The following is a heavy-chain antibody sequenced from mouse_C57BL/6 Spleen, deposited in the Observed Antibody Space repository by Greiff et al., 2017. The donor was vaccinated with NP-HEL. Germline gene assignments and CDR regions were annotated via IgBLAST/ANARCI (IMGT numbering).Heavy chain of an antibody. CDR3: ARGSPHWYFDV. Sequence: VQLQQSGAELVRPGTSVKMSCKASGYTFTNYWIGWAKQRPGHGLEWIGDIYPGGGYTNYNEKFKGKATLTADKSSSTAYMQFSSLTSEDSAIYYCARGSPHWYFDVWGTGTTVTVSS. CDR1: GYTFTNYW. J-gene: IGHJ1*03. V-gene: IGHV1-63*01. CDR2: IYPGGGYT.